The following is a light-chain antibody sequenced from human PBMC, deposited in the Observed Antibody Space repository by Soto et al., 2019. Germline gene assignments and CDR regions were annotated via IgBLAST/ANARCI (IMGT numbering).Light chain of an antibody. J-gene: IGKJ1*01. Sequence: EIGLSQSPATLSLYPGERATLSCRASQSVSSYLAWYQQKPGQAPRLLIFGASIRDTGIPDSFSGSGSGTDFTLTISRLEPEDFAVYYCQQYGSSPGTFGQGTKV. CDR3: QQYGSSPGT. CDR1: QSVSSY. CDR2: GAS. V-gene: IGKV3-20*01.